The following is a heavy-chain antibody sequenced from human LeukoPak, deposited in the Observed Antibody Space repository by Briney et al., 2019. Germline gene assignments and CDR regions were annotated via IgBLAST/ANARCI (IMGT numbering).Heavy chain of an antibody. J-gene: IGHJ5*02. CDR2: ISSDSGAR. CDR3: ARATQPGFDP. V-gene: IGHV3-48*01. CDR1: GLTFSTHS. D-gene: IGHD2-15*01. Sequence: GGSLRLSCGASGLTFSTHSMNWVRQAPGKGLEWVSYISSDSGARYYADSVEGRFTISRDNAKNSLYLQMNSLRAEDTAVYYCARATQPGFDPWGQGTLVTVSS.